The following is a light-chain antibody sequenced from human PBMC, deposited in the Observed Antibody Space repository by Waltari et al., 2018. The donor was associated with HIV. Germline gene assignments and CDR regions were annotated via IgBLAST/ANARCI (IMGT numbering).Light chain of an antibody. CDR2: EHN. CDR3: QSYDSITWV. CDR1: SGSIASNY. J-gene: IGLJ3*02. V-gene: IGLV6-57*02. Sequence: NFMLTQPHSVSESPRKTVTISCTGSSGSIASNYFQWYQQRPGSAPTTVIYEHNQRPSGVPDRFSGSIDSSSNSASLTISGLKTEDEADYYCQSYDSITWVFGGGTKLTVL.